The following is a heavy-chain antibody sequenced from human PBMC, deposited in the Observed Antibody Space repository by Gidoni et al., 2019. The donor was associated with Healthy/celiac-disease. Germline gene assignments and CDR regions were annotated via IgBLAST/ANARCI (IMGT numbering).Heavy chain of an antibody. CDR1: GGSFSGYY. Sequence: QVQLQQWGAGLLKPSETLSLTCAVYGGSFSGYYWSWIRQPPGKGLEWIGEINHSGSTNYNPSLKSRVTISVDTSKNQFSLKLSSVTAADTAVYYCARGPGDYSRLFDYWGQGTLVTVSS. V-gene: IGHV4-34*01. CDR3: ARGPGDYSRLFDY. D-gene: IGHD4-17*01. J-gene: IGHJ4*02. CDR2: INHSGST.